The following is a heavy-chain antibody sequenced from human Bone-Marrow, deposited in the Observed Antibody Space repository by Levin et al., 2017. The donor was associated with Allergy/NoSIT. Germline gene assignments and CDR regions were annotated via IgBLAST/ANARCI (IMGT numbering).Heavy chain of an antibody. CDR3: ARVLATTYYAMDV. CDR2: IYARDSDT. Sequence: GESLKISCKASGYSFTNYWTAWVRQMPGKGLEWMGIIYARDSDTKYSPSFEGQVTISADKSITTAYLEWDSLKASDTATYYCARVLATTYYAMDVWGQGTTVTVSS. D-gene: IGHD1-14*01. CDR1: GYSFTNYW. V-gene: IGHV5-51*01. J-gene: IGHJ6*02.